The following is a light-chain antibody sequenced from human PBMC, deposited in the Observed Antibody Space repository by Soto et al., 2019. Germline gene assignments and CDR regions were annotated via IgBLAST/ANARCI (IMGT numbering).Light chain of an antibody. J-gene: IGKJ1*01. Sequence: EIVLTQSAGSLSLSPGERGTLXCRASQRVTSDYRAWYQPEPGQAPRLLIFTASSRAPGSPDRFSGSGSATDFTLTISRREPEDFAVYYGQQYGGSPWTFGQGTKVDIK. CDR1: QRVTSDY. CDR3: QQYGGSPWT. CDR2: TAS. V-gene: IGKV3-20*01.